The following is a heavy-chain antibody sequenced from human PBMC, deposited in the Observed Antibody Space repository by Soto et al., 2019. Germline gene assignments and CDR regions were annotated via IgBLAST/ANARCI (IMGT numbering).Heavy chain of an antibody. D-gene: IGHD3-16*01. CDR1: GDTLSTYD. J-gene: IGHJ5*01. CDR2: MHPNSGNA. V-gene: IGHV1-8*01. CDR3: AIMLRGLIKWFDS. Sequence: QVQLVQSGAEVKRPGASVRVSCKASGDTLSTYDINWIRQALGQGLEWMGWMHPNSGNAAHAKTSRGRVTKPWNTSIRTCYMELSSLTSEDTAGDYCAIMLRGLIKWFDSWGQATLVPVSS.